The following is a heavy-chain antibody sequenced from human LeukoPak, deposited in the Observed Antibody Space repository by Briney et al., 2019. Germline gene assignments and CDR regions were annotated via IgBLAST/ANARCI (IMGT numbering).Heavy chain of an antibody. CDR2: MNPNSGNT. J-gene: IGHJ4*02. V-gene: IGHV1-8*03. CDR3: ARGLGGIAARLFDY. D-gene: IGHD6-6*01. Sequence: ASVKVSCKASGYTFTSYDINWVRQATGQGLEWMGWMNPNSGNTGYAQKFQGRVTITRNTSISTAYMELSSLRSEDTAVYYCARGLGGIAARLFDYWGQGTLVTASS. CDR1: GYTFTSYD.